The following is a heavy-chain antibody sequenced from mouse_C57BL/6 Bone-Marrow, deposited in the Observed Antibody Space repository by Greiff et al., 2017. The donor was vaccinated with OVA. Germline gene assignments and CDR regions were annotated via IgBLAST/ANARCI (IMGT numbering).Heavy chain of an antibody. CDR3: ARRITTVVAPYAMDY. J-gene: IGHJ4*01. Sequence: DVHLVESGGGLVKPGGSLKLSCAASGFTFSDYGMHWVRQAPEKGLEWVAYISSGSSTIYYADTVKGRFTISRDNAKNTLYLQMISLRSEDTAMYYCARRITTVVAPYAMDYWGQGTSVTVSS. CDR1: GFTFSDYG. CDR2: ISSGSSTI. V-gene: IGHV5-17*01. D-gene: IGHD1-1*01.